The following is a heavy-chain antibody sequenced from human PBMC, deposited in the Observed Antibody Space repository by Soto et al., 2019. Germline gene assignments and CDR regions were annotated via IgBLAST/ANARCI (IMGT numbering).Heavy chain of an antibody. J-gene: IGHJ4*02. CDR2: INAGNGDT. CDR3: ARDGARIAVFGVVYYFDY. CDR1: GYTFSSHA. D-gene: IGHD3-3*01. V-gene: IGHV1-3*01. Sequence: QVQLVQSGAEVKKPGASVKVSCKASGYTFSSHAIHWVRQAPGQRLEWMGWINAGNGDTKYSQKFQGRVAITRDTSARSAYMELRTLKSEDTAVYYCARDGARIAVFGVVYYFDYWGQGTVVTVSS.